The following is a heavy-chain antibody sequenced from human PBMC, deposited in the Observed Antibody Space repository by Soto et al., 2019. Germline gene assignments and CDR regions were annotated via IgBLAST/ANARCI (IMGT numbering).Heavy chain of an antibody. Sequence: SVKVSCQASGGTFSSYAISWVRQAPGQGLEWMGGIIPIFGTANYAQKFQGRVTITADESTSTAYMELSSLRSEDTAVYYCARSRLAAAGNYYYYGMDVWGQGTTVTVSS. CDR3: ARSRLAAAGNYYYYGMDV. CDR2: IIPIFGTA. CDR1: GGTFSSYA. V-gene: IGHV1-69*13. J-gene: IGHJ6*02. D-gene: IGHD6-13*01.